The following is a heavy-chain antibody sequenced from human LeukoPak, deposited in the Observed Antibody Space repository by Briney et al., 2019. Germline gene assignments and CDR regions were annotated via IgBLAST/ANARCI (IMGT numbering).Heavy chain of an antibody. D-gene: IGHD3-10*01. V-gene: IGHV1-18*01. CDR2: ISAYNGNT. CDR1: GYPFNTNG. J-gene: IGHJ5*02. Sequence: GAPVEVSFRASGYPFNTNGISWVRPAPGQGLEWMGWISAYNGNTNYAQKLQGRVTMTTDTSTSTAYMELRSLRSDDTAVYYCARDRGRAPFDPWGQGTLVTVSS. CDR3: ARDRGRAPFDP.